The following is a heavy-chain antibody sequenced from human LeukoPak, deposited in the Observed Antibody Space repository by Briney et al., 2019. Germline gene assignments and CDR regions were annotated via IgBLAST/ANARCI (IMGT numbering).Heavy chain of an antibody. V-gene: IGHV4-59*01. CDR3: ARGAGELLPFDY. CDR1: GGSISSYY. J-gene: IGHJ4*02. CDR2: IYSSGST. D-gene: IGHD1-7*01. Sequence: PSETLSLTCTVSGGSISSYYWRWIRQPPGKGLEWIGYIYSSGSTKYNPSLKCRVTISVDTSKNQFSLRLNSVTAADTAVYYCARGAGELLPFDYWGQGTLVTVSS.